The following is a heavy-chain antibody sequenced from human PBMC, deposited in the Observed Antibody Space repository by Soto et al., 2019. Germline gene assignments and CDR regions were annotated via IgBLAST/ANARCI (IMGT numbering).Heavy chain of an antibody. D-gene: IGHD2-2*01. CDR2: IYYSGST. CDR3: ARDPEYCSSSDCWYYFDY. J-gene: IGHJ4*02. CDR1: GGSISSGNHY. Sequence: SETLSLTCTVSGGSISSGNHYWSWIRQPPGKGLEWVGNIYYSGSTHYNPSLKSRVTISVDTSKNQFSLKLSSVTAEDTAVYYCARDPEYCSSSDCWYYFDYWGQGTLVTVSS. V-gene: IGHV4-30-4*02.